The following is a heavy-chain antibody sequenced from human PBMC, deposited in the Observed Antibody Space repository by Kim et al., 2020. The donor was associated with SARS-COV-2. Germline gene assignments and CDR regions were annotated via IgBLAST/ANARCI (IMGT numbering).Heavy chain of an antibody. CDR1: GFNFNIFA. CDR3: AKCKMSGVAIMIFDD. Sequence: GGSLRLSCAASGFNFNIFAMAWVRQVPGEGLEWVSMISHGGITFFADSVKGRFTMSRDNSKATVSLQMNDLTVDDTALYFCAKCKMSGVAIMIFDDWGQG. V-gene: IGHV3-23*01. J-gene: IGHJ4*02. D-gene: IGHD3-16*01. CDR2: MISHGGIT.